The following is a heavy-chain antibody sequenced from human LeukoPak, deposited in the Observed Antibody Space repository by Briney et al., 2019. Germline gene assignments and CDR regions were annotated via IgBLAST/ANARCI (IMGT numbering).Heavy chain of an antibody. Sequence: GGSLRLSCAASGFTFSSYSMNWVRQAPGKGLEWVSSISSSSSYIYYADSVKGRFTISRDNAKNSLYLQMNSLRAEDTAVYYCARDQTWILIPHYYYYMDVWGKGTTVTVSS. V-gene: IGHV3-21*01. CDR2: ISSSSSYI. D-gene: IGHD2-2*03. CDR1: GFTFSSYS. CDR3: ARDQTWILIPHYYYYMDV. J-gene: IGHJ6*03.